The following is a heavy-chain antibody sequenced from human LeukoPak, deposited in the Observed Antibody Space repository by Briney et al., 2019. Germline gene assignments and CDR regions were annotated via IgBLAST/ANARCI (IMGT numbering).Heavy chain of an antibody. D-gene: IGHD5-24*01. V-gene: IGHV3-66*01. CDR1: GFTVSSNY. CDR2: IYSGGST. J-gene: IGHJ4*02. Sequence: SGGSLRLSCAASGFTVSSNYMSWVRQAPGKGLEWVSVIYSGGSTYYADSVKGRFTISRDNSKNTLYLQMNSLRAEDTAVYYCAKPRNRRDGYNSGFDYWGQGTLVTVSS. CDR3: AKPRNRRDGYNSGFDY.